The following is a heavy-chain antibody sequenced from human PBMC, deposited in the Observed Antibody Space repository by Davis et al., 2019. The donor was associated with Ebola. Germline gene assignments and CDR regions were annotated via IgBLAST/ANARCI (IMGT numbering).Heavy chain of an antibody. Sequence: SLKISCVASGFTFSSYAIHWVRQAPGKGLEWVTVISLDGSSKLYADSVKGRFTVSKDNFKNTVYLHMTSLRPEDTAAYHCARERHLMEGLPTATPDYWGQGTLVTVSS. D-gene: IGHD3-16*01. J-gene: IGHJ4*02. CDR1: GFTFSSYA. V-gene: IGHV3-30*04. CDR2: ISLDGSSK. CDR3: ARERHLMEGLPTATPDY.